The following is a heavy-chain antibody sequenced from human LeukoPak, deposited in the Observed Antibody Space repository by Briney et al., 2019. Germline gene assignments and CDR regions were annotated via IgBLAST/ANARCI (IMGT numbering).Heavy chain of an antibody. CDR3: ARDTDYYMGGYYYYYMDV. Sequence: GGSLRLSCAASGFTFSSYWMHWVRQAPGKGLVWVSRINTDGSSTSYADSVKGRFTISRDNAKNTLYLQMNSLRAEDTAVYYCARDTDYYMGGYYYYYMDVWGKGTTVTISS. D-gene: IGHD3-10*01. J-gene: IGHJ6*03. CDR2: INTDGSST. V-gene: IGHV3-74*01. CDR1: GFTFSSYW.